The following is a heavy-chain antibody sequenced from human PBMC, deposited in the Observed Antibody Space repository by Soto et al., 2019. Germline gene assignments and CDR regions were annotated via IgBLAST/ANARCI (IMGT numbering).Heavy chain of an antibody. Sequence: SVKVSCKASGFTFTSSAVQWVRQARGQRLEWIGWIVVGSGNTNYAQKFQERVTITRDMSTSTAYMELSSLRSEDTAVYYCAAGIMRRIYYYDSSGYYYDYWGQGTXVTVSS. D-gene: IGHD3-22*01. J-gene: IGHJ4*02. CDR1: GFTFTSSA. V-gene: IGHV1-58*01. CDR3: AAGIMRRIYYYDSSGYYYDY. CDR2: IVVGSGNT.